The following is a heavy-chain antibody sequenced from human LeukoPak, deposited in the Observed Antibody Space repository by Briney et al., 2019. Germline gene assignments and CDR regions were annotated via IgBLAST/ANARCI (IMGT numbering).Heavy chain of an antibody. CDR1: GFDFNTFA. Sequence: GGSRRLSCTSSGFDFNTFAMNWVRQAPGKGLEWVSGISASGSRTYYGGAAKGHFTISRDDSKNMLFLDMKNLKGEDTATYFCARDRSPYYYDSSGYGAFNVWGQGTTVTVSS. V-gene: IGHV3-23*01. CDR2: ISASGSRT. J-gene: IGHJ3*01. D-gene: IGHD3-22*01. CDR3: ARDRSPYYYDSSGYGAFNV.